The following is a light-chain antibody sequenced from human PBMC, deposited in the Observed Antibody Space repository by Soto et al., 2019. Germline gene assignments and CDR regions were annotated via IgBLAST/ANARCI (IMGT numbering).Light chain of an antibody. CDR3: QHYAGGSRIT. Sequence: ELVMTQSPATLSVSPGERATLSCRASQSVSSDLAWYQQKPGQAPRLLIYGASTRATGIPARFSGSRSGTESTLTISSLQSEDFAIYYCQHYAGGSRITFGQGTRLEIK. V-gene: IGKV3-15*01. J-gene: IGKJ5*01. CDR1: QSVSSD. CDR2: GAS.